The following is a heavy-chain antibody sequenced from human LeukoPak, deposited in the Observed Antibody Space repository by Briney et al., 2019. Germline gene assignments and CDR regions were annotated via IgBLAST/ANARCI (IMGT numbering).Heavy chain of an antibody. CDR1: GYSFTSYW. D-gene: IGHD3-22*01. Sequence: GESLKISCKGSGYSFTSYWIGWVRQMPGKGLEWMGIIYPGVSDTRYSPSFQGQVTISADKSISTAYLQWSSLKASDTAMYYCARHKTYYDSSGYRPRWFDPWGQGTLVTVSS. J-gene: IGHJ5*02. CDR2: IYPGVSDT. V-gene: IGHV5-51*01. CDR3: ARHKTYYDSSGYRPRWFDP.